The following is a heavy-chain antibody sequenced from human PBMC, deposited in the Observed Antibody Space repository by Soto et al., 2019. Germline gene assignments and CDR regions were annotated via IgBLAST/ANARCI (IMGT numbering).Heavy chain of an antibody. Sequence: GASVKVSCKASGYSFNSYYMHWVRQAPGQGPEWMGVINPTTGSTSYAQKFQGRVTVTRDTSTSTVHMELRSLRSEDAAVFYCARDLERQLGPYYYGMDVWGQGTTVTVSS. V-gene: IGHV1-46*02. J-gene: IGHJ6*02. CDR3: ARDLERQLGPYYYGMDV. D-gene: IGHD6-6*01. CDR1: GYSFNSYY. CDR2: INPTTGST.